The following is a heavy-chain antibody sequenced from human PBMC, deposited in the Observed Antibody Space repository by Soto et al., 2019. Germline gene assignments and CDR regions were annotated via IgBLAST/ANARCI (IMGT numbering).Heavy chain of an antibody. J-gene: IGHJ6*02. Sequence: GASVKVSCKASGGTFSSYAISWVRQAPGQGLEWMGGIIPIFGTASYAQKFQGRVTITADKSTSTAYMELSSLRSEDTAVYYCARGTLGSSSSGDYYYGMDVWVQGTTVTVSS. CDR1: GGTFSSYA. CDR3: ARGTLGSSSSGDYYYGMDV. V-gene: IGHV1-69*06. D-gene: IGHD6-6*01. CDR2: IIPIFGTA.